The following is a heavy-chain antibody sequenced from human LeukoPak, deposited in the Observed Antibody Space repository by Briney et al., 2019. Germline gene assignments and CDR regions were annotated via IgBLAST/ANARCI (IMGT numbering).Heavy chain of an antibody. CDR2: INSDGSST. CDR3: ARGVAAAVYYFDY. D-gene: IGHD6-13*01. J-gene: IGHJ4*02. CDR1: GFTFSSYW. Sequence: PGGSLRLSCAASGFTFSSYWMHWVRQAPGKGLVWVSRINSDGSSTSYADSVKGRFTISRDNAKNTLYLQMNSLRAEDTAVYYCARGVAAAVYYFDYWGQGTLVTLSS. V-gene: IGHV3-74*01.